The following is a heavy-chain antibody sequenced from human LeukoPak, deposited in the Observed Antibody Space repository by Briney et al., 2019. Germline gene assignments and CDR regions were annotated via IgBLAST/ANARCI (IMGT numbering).Heavy chain of an antibody. D-gene: IGHD2-2*03. J-gene: IGHJ5*02. CDR2: IYYSGST. Sequence: SETLSLTCTVSGGSISSNSYYWGWIRQPPGKGLEWIGNIYYSGSTYYNPSLKSRVTISVDKSKNQFSLKLSSVTAADTAVYYCATGGGYCSSTSCYALNWFDPWGQGTLVTVSS. CDR3: ATGGGYCSSTSCYALNWFDP. V-gene: IGHV4-39*07. CDR1: GGSISSNSYY.